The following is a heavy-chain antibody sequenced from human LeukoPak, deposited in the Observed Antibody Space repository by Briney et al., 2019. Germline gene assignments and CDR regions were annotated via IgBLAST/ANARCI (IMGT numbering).Heavy chain of an antibody. D-gene: IGHD3-10*01. V-gene: IGHV3-23*01. CDR3: AKDRLGSYLGDY. Sequence: GGSLRLSCVASGFTFATYAMTRVRQAPGKGLEWVSTISGGADTTHYADSVKGRFTVSRDNSKNTLYLQMNSLRAEDSAIYYFAKDRLGSYLGDYWGHGSLVTVSS. CDR1: GFTFATYA. CDR2: ISGGADTT. J-gene: IGHJ4*01.